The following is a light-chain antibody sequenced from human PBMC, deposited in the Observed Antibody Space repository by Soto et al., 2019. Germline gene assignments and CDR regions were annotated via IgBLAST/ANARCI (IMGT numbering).Light chain of an antibody. J-gene: IGKJ5*01. V-gene: IGKV3-11*01. CDR3: QQSYSTIT. CDR2: GAS. CDR1: QNVRTF. Sequence: ETVLTQSPATLSLSPGERATLSCRASQNVRTFLDWYQQKPGQAPRLLIYGASNRATGVPARFSGSGSGTDFTLTISSLEPEDFATYYCQQSYSTITFGQGTRLEIK.